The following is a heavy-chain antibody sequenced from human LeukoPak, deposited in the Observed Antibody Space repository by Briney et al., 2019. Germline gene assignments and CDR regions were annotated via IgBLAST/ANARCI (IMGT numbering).Heavy chain of an antibody. V-gene: IGHV3-15*01. CDR3: ARDLRGFGDFWAFDY. J-gene: IGHJ4*02. Sequence: GGSLRLSCAASGFTFSIAWMTWVRQAPGKGLEWVGRIKSKTDGGTTDYAAPVKGRFTISRDNSKNTLYLQMNSLRAEDTAVYYCARDLRGFGDFWAFDYWGQGTRVTVSS. D-gene: IGHD3-10*01. CDR2: IKSKTDGGTT. CDR1: GFTFSIAW.